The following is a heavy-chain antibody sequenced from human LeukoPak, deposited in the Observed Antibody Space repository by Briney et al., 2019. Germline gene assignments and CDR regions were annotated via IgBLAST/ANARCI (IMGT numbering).Heavy chain of an antibody. Sequence: PSETLSLTCTVSGGSISSSSYYWGWIRQPPGKGLEWIGSIYYSGSTYYNPSLKSRVTISVDTSKNQFSLKLSSVTAADTAVYYCARHGSGWTPFDAFDIWGQGTMVTVSS. J-gene: IGHJ3*02. CDR2: IYYSGST. V-gene: IGHV4-39*01. D-gene: IGHD6-19*01. CDR3: ARHGSGWTPFDAFDI. CDR1: GGSISSSSYY.